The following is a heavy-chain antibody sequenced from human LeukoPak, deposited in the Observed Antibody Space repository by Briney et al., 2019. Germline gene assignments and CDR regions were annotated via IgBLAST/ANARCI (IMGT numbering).Heavy chain of an antibody. J-gene: IGHJ5*02. V-gene: IGHV3-48*03. D-gene: IGHD6-6*01. Sequence: PGGSLRLSCAASGFTFSSYEMNWVRQAPGKGLEWVSYISSSGSTIYYADSVKGRFTISRDNAKNSLYLQMNSLRAEDTAVYYCARDLGGSSSSAWFDPWGQGTLVTVSS. CDR2: ISSSGSTI. CDR3: ARDLGGSSSSAWFDP. CDR1: GFTFSSYE.